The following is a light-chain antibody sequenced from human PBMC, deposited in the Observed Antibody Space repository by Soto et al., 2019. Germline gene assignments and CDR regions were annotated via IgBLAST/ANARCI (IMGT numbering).Light chain of an antibody. Sequence: QSVLTQPASVSGSPGQSITISCTGTSSDIDIYKYVSWYQQHPGKAPKLVIYQVTNRPSGVSNRFSGSKSGNTASLTISGLQAEDEADYYCSSYTSRSNYVFGTGTKLTVL. J-gene: IGLJ1*01. CDR3: SSYTSRSNYV. CDR1: SSDIDIYKY. V-gene: IGLV2-14*01. CDR2: QVT.